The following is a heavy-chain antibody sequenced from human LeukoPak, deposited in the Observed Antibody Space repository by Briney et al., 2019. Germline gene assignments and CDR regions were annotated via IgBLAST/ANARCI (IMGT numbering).Heavy chain of an antibody. V-gene: IGHV3-23*01. CDR2: ISASGGRT. Sequence: GGSLRLSCAASGFTFSSYWMNWARQAPGKGLEWVSAISASGGRTNNADSVKGRSTISRDNSKNTLYLQMNSLRAEDTAVYYCAKVAPLGDGDFWYFDLWGRGTLVTASS. CDR1: GFTFSSYW. J-gene: IGHJ2*01. CDR3: AKVAPLGDGDFWYFDL. D-gene: IGHD4-17*01.